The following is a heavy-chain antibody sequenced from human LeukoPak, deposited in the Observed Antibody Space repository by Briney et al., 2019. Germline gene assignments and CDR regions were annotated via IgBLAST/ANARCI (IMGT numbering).Heavy chain of an antibody. V-gene: IGHV3-11*06. CDR2: ISSTSSYI. J-gene: IGHJ4*02. CDR3: ARDAGITGTTDLDY. Sequence: PGGSLRLSCAASGFTFSDYYMSWIRQAPGEGLEWVSSISSTSSYIYYADSVKGRFTISRDNAKSSLYLQLNSLRAEDTAVYYCARDAGITGTTDLDYWGQGTLVTVSS. CDR1: GFTFSDYY. D-gene: IGHD1-7*01.